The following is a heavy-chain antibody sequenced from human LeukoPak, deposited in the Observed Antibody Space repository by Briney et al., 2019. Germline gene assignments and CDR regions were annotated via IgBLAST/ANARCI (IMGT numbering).Heavy chain of an antibody. V-gene: IGHV3-33*01. D-gene: IGHD3-22*01. J-gene: IGHJ6*02. CDR1: GFTFSSYG. CDR2: IWYDGGNK. CDR3: ARPLFGGYSSYYGMDV. Sequence: PGRSLRLSCAASGFTFSSYGMHWVRQAPGKGLEWVAVIWYDGGNKYYADSVKGRFTISRDNSKNTLYLQMNSLRAEDTAVYYCARPLFGGYSSYYGMDVWGQGTTVTVSS.